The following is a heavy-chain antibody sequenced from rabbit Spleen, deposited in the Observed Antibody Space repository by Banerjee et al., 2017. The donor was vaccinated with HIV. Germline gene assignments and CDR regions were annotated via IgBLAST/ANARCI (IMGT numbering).Heavy chain of an antibody. Sequence: QEQLEESGGDLVKPEGSLTLTCTASGFSFSSSYWICWVRQAPGKGLEWIGCIYTGSSGSTYYASWVNGRFTISKTSSTTVTLQMTSLTAADTATYFCARDRNSVYRNYVTYYGMDLWGQGTLVTVS. CDR3: ARDRNSVYRNYVTYYGMDL. CDR1: GFSFSSSYW. V-gene: IGHV1S45*01. CDR2: IYTGSSGST. J-gene: IGHJ6*01. D-gene: IGHD1-1*01.